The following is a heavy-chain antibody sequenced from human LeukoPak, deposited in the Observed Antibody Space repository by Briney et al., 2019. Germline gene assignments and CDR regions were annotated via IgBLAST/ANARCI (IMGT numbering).Heavy chain of an antibody. CDR2: IYTSGST. D-gene: IGHD3-10*01. V-gene: IGHV4-61*02. Sequence: SETLSLTCTVSGGSISSGSYYWSWIRQPAGKGLEWIGRIYTSGSTNYNPSLKSRVTISVDTSKNQFSLKLSSVTAADTAVYYCARRNYYYGSGSPTPMDYWGQGTLVTVSS. J-gene: IGHJ4*02. CDR1: GGSISSGSYY. CDR3: ARRNYYYGSGSPTPMDY.